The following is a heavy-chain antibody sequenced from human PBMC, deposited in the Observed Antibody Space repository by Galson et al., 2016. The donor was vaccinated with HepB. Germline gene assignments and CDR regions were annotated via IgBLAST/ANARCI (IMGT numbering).Heavy chain of an antibody. CDR3: ARDSGSSWSY. D-gene: IGHD6-13*01. CDR2: ISAINGNT. Sequence: SVKVSCKASGYILTDYGISWVRQAPGQGLEWMGWISAINGNTKYAQKVQGRVTMTADTSTNTAYMELRTLCVDDTAVYYCARDSGSSWSYWGQRTLVTVSS. J-gene: IGHJ4*02. CDR1: GYILTDYG. V-gene: IGHV1-18*01.